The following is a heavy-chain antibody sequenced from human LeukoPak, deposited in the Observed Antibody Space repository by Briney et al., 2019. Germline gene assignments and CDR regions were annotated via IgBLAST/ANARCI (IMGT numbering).Heavy chain of an antibody. CDR3: ATSPTFDP. V-gene: IGHV3-23*01. Sequence: GGSLRLSCVASGFTFSSYAMSWVRQAPGKGLEWVSAISGSGGSTYYADSVKGRFTIPRDNSKNTLYLQMTSLRAEDTAVYYCATSPTFDPWGQGTLVTVSS. CDR1: GFTFSSYA. CDR2: ISGSGGST. J-gene: IGHJ5*02.